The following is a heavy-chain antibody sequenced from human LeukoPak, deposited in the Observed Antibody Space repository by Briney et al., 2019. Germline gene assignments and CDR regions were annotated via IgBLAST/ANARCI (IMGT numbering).Heavy chain of an antibody. CDR2: ISSSSSYI. J-gene: IGHJ4*02. CDR3: ASSGQWLVSYFDY. D-gene: IGHD6-19*01. CDR1: GFTFSSYS. Sequence: GGSLRLSCAASGFTFSSYSMNWVRQAPGKGLEWVSSISSSSSYIYYADSVKGRFTISRDNAKNSLYLQMNSLRAEDTAVYYCASSGQWLVSYFDYWGQGTLVTVSS. V-gene: IGHV3-21*01.